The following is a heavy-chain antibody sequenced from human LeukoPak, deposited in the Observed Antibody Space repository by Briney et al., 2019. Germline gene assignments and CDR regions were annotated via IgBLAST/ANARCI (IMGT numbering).Heavy chain of an antibody. CDR1: VGSISSYY. J-gene: IGHJ4*02. Sequence: LETLSLTCTVSVGSISSYYWSWIRQPPGKGLEWIGYIYYSGSTNYNPSLKSRVTISVDTSKDQFSLKLSSVTAADTAVYYCARGHMVRGVIQDYYFDYWGQGTLVTVSS. V-gene: IGHV4-59*01. CDR3: ARGHMVRGVIQDYYFDY. D-gene: IGHD3-10*01. CDR2: IYYSGST.